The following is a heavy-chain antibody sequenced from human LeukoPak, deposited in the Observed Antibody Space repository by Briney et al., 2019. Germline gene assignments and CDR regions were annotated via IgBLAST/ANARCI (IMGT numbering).Heavy chain of an antibody. Sequence: ASVKVSCKASGGTFTNYAISWVRQAPGQGLEWMGGIIPLLGTPNYAQKFQGRVIITADDSTSTAYMELTSLRSEDTAVYYCAEDSSMVTTRAPYYYYYLDVWGQGTTVTVSS. CDR2: IIPLLGTP. CDR3: AEDSSMVTTRAPYYYYYLDV. CDR1: GGTFTNYA. J-gene: IGHJ6*02. V-gene: IGHV1-69*13. D-gene: IGHD4-17*01.